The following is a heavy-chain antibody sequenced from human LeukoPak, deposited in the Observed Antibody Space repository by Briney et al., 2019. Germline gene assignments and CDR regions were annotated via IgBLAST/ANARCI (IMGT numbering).Heavy chain of an antibody. J-gene: IGHJ3*02. D-gene: IGHD2-21*02. Sequence: ASVKVSCKASGYTFTGYYMHWVRQAPGQGLEWMGWINPNSGGTNYAQKFQGRVTMTRDTSISTAYMELSRLRSDDTAVYYCARANCGGDCRDAFDIWGQGTMVTVSS. CDR3: ARANCGGDCRDAFDI. V-gene: IGHV1-2*02. CDR2: INPNSGGT. CDR1: GYTFTGYY.